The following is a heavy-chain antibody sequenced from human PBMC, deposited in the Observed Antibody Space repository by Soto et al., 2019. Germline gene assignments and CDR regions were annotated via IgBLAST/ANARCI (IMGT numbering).Heavy chain of an antibody. V-gene: IGHV3-15*01. J-gene: IGHJ4*02. Sequence: EVPLVESGGGLVKPGGSLRLSCAASGFTFSNAWMSWVRQAPGKGLEWVGRIKSKTDGGTTDYAAPVKGRFTISRDDSKNTLYLQMNSLKTEDTAVYYCTGTATLYCTNGVCSLDYWGQGTLVTVSS. CDR1: GFTFSNAW. D-gene: IGHD2-8*01. CDR2: IKSKTDGGTT. CDR3: TGTATLYCTNGVCSLDY.